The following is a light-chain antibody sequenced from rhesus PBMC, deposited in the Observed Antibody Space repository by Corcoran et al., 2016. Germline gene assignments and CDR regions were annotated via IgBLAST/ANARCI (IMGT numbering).Light chain of an antibody. V-gene: IGKV1-22*01. J-gene: IGKJ3*01. Sequence: DIQMTQSPSSLSASVGDTVTITCRASQGISSWLAWYQQKPGKVPKRLIYKAASVQSGVPSRFTGSGYGTDFTLTISSLQSEDFATYYCQQYSSRPFTFGPGTKLDIK. CDR1: QGISSW. CDR2: KAA. CDR3: QQYSSRPFT.